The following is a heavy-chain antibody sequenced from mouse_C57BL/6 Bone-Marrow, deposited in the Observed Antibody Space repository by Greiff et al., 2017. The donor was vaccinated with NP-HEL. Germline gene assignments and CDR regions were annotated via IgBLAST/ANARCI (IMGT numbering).Heavy chain of an antibody. V-gene: IGHV1-53*01. CDR2: INPSNGGT. CDR3: ARKGAFYWYFDV. CDR1: GYTFTSYW. J-gene: IGHJ1*03. Sequence: VQLQQSGTELVKPGASVKLSCKASGYTFTSYWMHWVKQRPGQGLEWIGNINPSNGGTNYNEKFKSKATLTVDKSSSTAYMQLSSLTSEDSAVYYWARKGAFYWYFDVWGTGTTVTVPS.